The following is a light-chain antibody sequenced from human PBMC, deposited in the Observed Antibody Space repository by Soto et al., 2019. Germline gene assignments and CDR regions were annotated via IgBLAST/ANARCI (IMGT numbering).Light chain of an antibody. V-gene: IGLV1-51*01. Sequence: QSVLTQPPSVSSAPGQKVTISCAGSGSNVGNHYVSWYQQLTGTAPKLLIYDDNKRPSGIPDRYSGSKYATSATRGITGFQNCIEADEYCGAWDDGLSDYVFGPGTKLTGL. J-gene: IGLJ1*01. CDR3: GAWDDGLSDYV. CDR1: GSNVGNHY. CDR2: DDN.